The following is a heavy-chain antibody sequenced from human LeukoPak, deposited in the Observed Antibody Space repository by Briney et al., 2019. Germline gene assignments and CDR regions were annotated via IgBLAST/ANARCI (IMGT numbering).Heavy chain of an antibody. CDR1: GFTYISYA. Sequence: GGSLRLSCAASGFTYISYAMTWVRQAPGKGLEWVSAISGGGSSAYYADSVKGRFITSRDNSKATLYLQMSNLRADDTAVYFCAKNRGTGLALYDYWGQGTQVTVSS. V-gene: IGHV3-23*01. CDR2: ISGGGSSA. J-gene: IGHJ4*02. D-gene: IGHD3-10*01. CDR3: AKNRGTGLALYDY.